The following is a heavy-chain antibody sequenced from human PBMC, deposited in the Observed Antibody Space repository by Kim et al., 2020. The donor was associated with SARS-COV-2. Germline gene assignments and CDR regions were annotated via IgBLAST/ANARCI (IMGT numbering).Heavy chain of an antibody. CDR3: ARRALLRILEPDYGMDV. J-gene: IGHJ6*02. Sequence: LKSRVTISVDTSKNQCSLKLSSVTAADTAVYYCARRALLRILEPDYGMDVWGQGTTVTVSS. D-gene: IGHD3-3*01. V-gene: IGHV4-39*01.